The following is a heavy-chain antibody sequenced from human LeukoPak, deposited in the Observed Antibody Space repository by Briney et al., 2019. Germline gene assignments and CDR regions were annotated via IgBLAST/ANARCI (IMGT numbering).Heavy chain of an antibody. CDR2: IDPSDSYT. CDR3: ARHSHYDFWSGYLDY. D-gene: IGHD3-3*01. Sequence: GESLKISCKGSGYTFTSYWISWVRQMPGKGLEWMGKIDPSDSYTSYSPSFQGHVTISTDKSISAAFLQWSSLKASDTAMYYCARHSHYDFWSGYLDYWGQGTLVTVSS. CDR1: GYTFTSYW. V-gene: IGHV5-10-1*01. J-gene: IGHJ4*02.